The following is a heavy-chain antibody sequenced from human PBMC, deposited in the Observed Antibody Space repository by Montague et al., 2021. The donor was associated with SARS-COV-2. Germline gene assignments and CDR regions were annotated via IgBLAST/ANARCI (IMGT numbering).Heavy chain of an antibody. Sequence: CAISGDSVSSQSAAWNWIRQSPSRGLEWLGRTYYRSQCYEDYAVSVKGRITIKPDTSKNQFSLHLESVSPDDTALYYCARGAYHDLYYYYHGMDVWGRGTTVSVSS. CDR2: TYYRSQCYE. V-gene: IGHV6-1*01. CDR3: ARGAYHDLYYYYHGMDV. CDR1: GDSVSSQSAA. J-gene: IGHJ6*02. D-gene: IGHD2-2*01.